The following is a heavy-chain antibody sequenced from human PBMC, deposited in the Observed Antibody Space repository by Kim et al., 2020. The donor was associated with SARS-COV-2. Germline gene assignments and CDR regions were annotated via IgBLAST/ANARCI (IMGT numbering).Heavy chain of an antibody. CDR1: GFIFHTYA. J-gene: IGHJ4*02. Sequence: GGSLRLSCAASGFIFHTYAMHWARQTPGKGLEYVSAISSNGFDTYYADSVRVRFTISRDNSKNTLFLQMGSLRPEDMGVYYCAREGRHCSGTACYVFDYWGQGTLVTVSS. V-gene: IGHV3-64*02. CDR3: AREGRHCSGTACYVFDY. D-gene: IGHD2-2*01. CDR2: ISSNGFDT.